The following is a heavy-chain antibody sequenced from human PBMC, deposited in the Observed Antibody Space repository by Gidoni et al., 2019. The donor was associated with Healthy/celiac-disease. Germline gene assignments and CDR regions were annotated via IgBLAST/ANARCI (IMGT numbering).Heavy chain of an antibody. CDR3: ARKTFTMIVVVITEGVDY. D-gene: IGHD3-22*01. CDR2: ISGSGGST. CDR1: GFTFSSYA. V-gene: IGHV3-23*01. J-gene: IGHJ4*02. Sequence: GGSLRLSCAASGFTFSSYAMSWVRQAPGKGLEWVSAISGSGGSTYYADSVKGRFTISRDNSKNTLYLQMNSLRAEDTAVYYCARKTFTMIVVVITEGVDYWGQGTLVTVSS.